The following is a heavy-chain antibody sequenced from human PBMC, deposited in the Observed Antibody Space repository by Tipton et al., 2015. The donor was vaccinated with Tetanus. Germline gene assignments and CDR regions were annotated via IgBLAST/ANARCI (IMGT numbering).Heavy chain of an antibody. D-gene: IGHD6-19*01. CDR1: GFTFSSYG. V-gene: IGHV3-33*01. CDR2: IWYDGSNK. J-gene: IGHJ4*02. Sequence: SLRLSCAASGFTFSSYGMHWVRQAPGKGLEWVAVIWYDGSNKYYADSVKGRFTISRDNSKNTLYLQMNSLRAEDTAVYYCARGYSGKGSGSGVGYWGQGTLVTVSS. CDR3: ARGYSGKGSGSGVGY.